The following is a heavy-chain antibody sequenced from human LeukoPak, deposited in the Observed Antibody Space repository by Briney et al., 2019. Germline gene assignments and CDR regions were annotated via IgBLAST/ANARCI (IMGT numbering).Heavy chain of an antibody. V-gene: IGHV3-33*01. D-gene: IGHD2-15*01. J-gene: IGHJ4*02. CDR1: GFTFSSYG. CDR2: IWYDGSNK. Sequence: GGSLRLSCAASGFTFSSYGMHWVRQAPGKGLEWVAVIWYDGSNKYYADSVKGRFTISRDNSKNTLYLQMNSLRAEDTAVYYCAREGLHCSGGSCPHPDLGYWGQGTLVTVSS. CDR3: AREGLHCSGGSCPHPDLGY.